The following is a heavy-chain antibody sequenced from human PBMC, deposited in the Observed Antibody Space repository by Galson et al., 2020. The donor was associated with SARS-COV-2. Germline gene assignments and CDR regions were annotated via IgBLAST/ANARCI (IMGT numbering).Heavy chain of an antibody. CDR2: INHSGSV. J-gene: IGHJ6*03. V-gene: IGHV4-34*01. Sequence: SETLSLTCAVYGGSFSDYYWSWIRQPPGKGLEWIGGINHSGSVNYNPSLKSRVTISADTSKNQFSLRLSSVTAADTAGYYCARSRQDFTMIVVAMTGYFYYMDGWGKGTPVTIAS. CDR3: ARSRQDFTMIVVAMTGYFYYMDG. CDR1: GGSFSDYY. D-gene: IGHD3-22*01.